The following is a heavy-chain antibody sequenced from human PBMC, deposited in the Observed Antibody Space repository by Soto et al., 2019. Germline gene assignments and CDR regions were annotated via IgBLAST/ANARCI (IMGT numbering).Heavy chain of an antibody. D-gene: IGHD3-22*01. CDR1: GVTVSSNY. Sequence: EVQLVESGGGLIQPGGSLRLSCAASGVTVSSNYMSWVRPAPGKGLEWVSVIYSGGSTYYADSVKGRFTISRDNSKNTLDLQMNSLRAEDTAVYYCARDRVESGYPEYFQHWGQGTLVTVSS. V-gene: IGHV3-53*01. J-gene: IGHJ1*01. CDR2: IYSGGST. CDR3: ARDRVESGYPEYFQH.